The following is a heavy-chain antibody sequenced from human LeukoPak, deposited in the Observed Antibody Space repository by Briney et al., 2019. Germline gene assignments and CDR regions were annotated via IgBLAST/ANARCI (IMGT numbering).Heavy chain of an antibody. Sequence: GSLRLSCAASGFTFSSYGMHWVRQAPGKGLEWVAFIRYDGSNKYYADSVKGRFTISRDNSKNTLYLQMNSLRAEDTAMYYCARVGRYYDTSGYYYWGQGTLVTVSS. CDR2: IRYDGSNK. V-gene: IGHV3-30*02. D-gene: IGHD3-22*01. CDR1: GFTFSSYG. CDR3: ARVGRYYDTSGYYY. J-gene: IGHJ4*02.